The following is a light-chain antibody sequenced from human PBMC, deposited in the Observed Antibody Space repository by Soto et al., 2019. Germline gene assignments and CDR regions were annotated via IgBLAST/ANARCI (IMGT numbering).Light chain of an antibody. V-gene: IGLV2-14*01. CDR3: SSYTTNSTLV. CDR2: EVS. J-gene: IGLJ3*02. Sequence: QSVLTQPASVSGSPGQSITISCTGTSSDVGGYNYVFWYQQQPGKAPKLIIYEVSNRPSGVSNRFSGSKSGNTASLTISGLQAEDESDYYCSSYTTNSTLVFGGGTQLTVL. CDR1: SSDVGGYNY.